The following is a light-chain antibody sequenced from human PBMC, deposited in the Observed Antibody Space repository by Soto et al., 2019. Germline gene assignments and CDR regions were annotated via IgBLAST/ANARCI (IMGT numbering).Light chain of an antibody. J-gene: IGLJ1*01. CDR2: EVT. CDR3: RSYAGINNLGV. V-gene: IGLV2-8*01. CDR1: SSDVGGYKY. Sequence: QSALTQPPSASGSPGQSVTISCTGTSSDVGGYKYVSWYQQHPGKAPKLMIFEVTKRPSGVPDRFSGSKSGITASLTVSGLQAEDEADYYYRSYAGINNLGVFGTGTKVTVL.